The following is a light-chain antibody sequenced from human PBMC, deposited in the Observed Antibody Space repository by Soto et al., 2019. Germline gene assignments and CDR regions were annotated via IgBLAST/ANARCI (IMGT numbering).Light chain of an antibody. Sequence: DIQMTQSPSSLSASVGDRVTITCRASQSISSYLNWYQQKPGKAPKLLIYAASSLQSGVPSRFSGSGSGTDFTLTISSLQPEDVATYYCQNYNSAPYTFGQGTNLELK. CDR2: AAS. CDR1: QSISSY. J-gene: IGKJ2*01. V-gene: IGKV1-39*01. CDR3: QNYNSAPYT.